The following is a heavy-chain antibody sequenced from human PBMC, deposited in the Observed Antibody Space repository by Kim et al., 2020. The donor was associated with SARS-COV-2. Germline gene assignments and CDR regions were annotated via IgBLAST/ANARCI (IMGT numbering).Heavy chain of an antibody. Sequence: KRRFTSSRDNSKNTLYLQMNRLRAEDTAVYYCATVLENCSGGSCYSCFDYWGQGTLVTVSS. D-gene: IGHD2-15*01. CDR3: ATVLENCSGGSCYSCFDY. V-gene: IGHV3-23*01. J-gene: IGHJ4*02.